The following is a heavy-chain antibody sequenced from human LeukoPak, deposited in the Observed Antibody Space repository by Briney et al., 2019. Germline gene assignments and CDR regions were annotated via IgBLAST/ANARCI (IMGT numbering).Heavy chain of an antibody. D-gene: IGHD3-10*01. CDR1: GGSFSGYY. Sequence: SETLSLTCAVYGGSFSGYYWSWIRQPPGKGLEWIGEINHSGSTNYNPSLKSRVTISVDTSKNQFSLKLSSVTAADTAVYYCARATYYYGSGSYFRRGRFDPWGQGTLVTVSS. CDR3: ARATYYYGSGSYFRRGRFDP. V-gene: IGHV4-34*01. J-gene: IGHJ5*02. CDR2: INHSGST.